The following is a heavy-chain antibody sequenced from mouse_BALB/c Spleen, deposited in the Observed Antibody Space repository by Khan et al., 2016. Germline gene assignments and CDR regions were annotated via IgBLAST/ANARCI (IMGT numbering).Heavy chain of an antibody. V-gene: IGHV5-4*02. Sequence: EVELVESGGGLVKPGGSLKLSCAASGFTFSDYYMYWVRQTPEKRLEWVATISDGGSYTYYPDSVKGRFTISRDNAKNNLYLQMSSLKSEDRAMYYCARDRYDYFDYWGQGTTLTVSS. D-gene: IGHD2-14*01. CDR3: ARDRYDYFDY. CDR1: GFTFSDYY. J-gene: IGHJ2*01. CDR2: ISDGGSYT.